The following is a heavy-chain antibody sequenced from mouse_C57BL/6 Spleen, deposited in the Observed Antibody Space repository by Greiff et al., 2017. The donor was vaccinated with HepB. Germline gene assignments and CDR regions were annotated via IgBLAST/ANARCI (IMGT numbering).Heavy chain of an antibody. D-gene: IGHD1-1*01. Sequence: VQLKESGPELVKPGASVKIPCKASGYTFTDYNMDWVKQSHGKSLEWIGDINPNNGGTIYNQKFKGKATLTVDKSSSTAYMELRSLTSEDTAVYYCARIYYYGSSSWYFDVWGTGTTVTVSS. CDR2: INPNNGGT. CDR1: GYTFTDYN. J-gene: IGHJ1*03. V-gene: IGHV1-18*01. CDR3: ARIYYYGSSSWYFDV.